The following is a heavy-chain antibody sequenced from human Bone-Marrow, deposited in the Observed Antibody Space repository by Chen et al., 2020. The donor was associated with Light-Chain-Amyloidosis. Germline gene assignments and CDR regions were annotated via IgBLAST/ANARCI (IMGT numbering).Heavy chain of an antibody. CDR2: IYPDDSDA. CDR1: GYTFPNYW. Sequence: EVQLEQSGPEVKKPGESLKISCKGSGYTFPNYWIGWVRQMPGKGLEWMGVIYPDDSDARYSPSFGGQVTISADKSITTAYLQWMSLKASDTAMYYCARRRGGYNFAYWGQGTLVTVSS. J-gene: IGHJ4*02. V-gene: IGHV5-51*01. CDR3: ARRRGGYNFAY. D-gene: IGHD5-12*01.